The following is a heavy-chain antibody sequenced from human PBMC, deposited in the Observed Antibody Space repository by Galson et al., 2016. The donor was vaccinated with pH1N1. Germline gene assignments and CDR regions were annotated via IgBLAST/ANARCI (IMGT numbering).Heavy chain of an antibody. CDR3: ARYGDSGFYLDY. D-gene: IGHD4-17*01. J-gene: IGHJ4*02. CDR1: GGSISRSY. Sequence: ETLSLTCTVSGGSISRSYWTWLRQPPGKGLEWIGYIYSSGSTNYSPALQSRVTMAVDTSKNELSLTLRSVTAADTAVYFCARYGDSGFYLDYWGQGSLVTVSS. V-gene: IGHV4-59*01. CDR2: IYSSGST.